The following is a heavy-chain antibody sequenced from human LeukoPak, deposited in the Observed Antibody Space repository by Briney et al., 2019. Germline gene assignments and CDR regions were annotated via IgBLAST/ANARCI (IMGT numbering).Heavy chain of an antibody. D-gene: IGHD5-24*01. CDR1: GYTFTSYG. CDR3: ATIRPGGAFDI. V-gene: IGHV1-18*01. J-gene: IGHJ3*02. CDR2: ISAYNGNT. Sequence: ASVKVSCKASGYTFTSYGISWVRQAPGQGLEWMGWISAYNGNTNYAQKFQGRVTMTEDTSTDTAYMELSSLRSEDTAVYYCATIRPGGAFDIWGQGAMVTVSS.